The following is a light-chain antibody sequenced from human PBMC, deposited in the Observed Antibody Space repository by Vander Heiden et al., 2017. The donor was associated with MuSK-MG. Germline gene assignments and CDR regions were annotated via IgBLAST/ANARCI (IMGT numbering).Light chain of an antibody. CDR1: STDVGGDNY. Sequence: SALTKPAPGPGSPERPSTISCTGTSTDVGGDNYVSWYQQHPGKAPKLMIYEVSNRPSGVSNRFSGSKSGNTASLTISGLQAEDEADYYCSSYTSSSTLERVFGGGTKLTVL. CDR3: SSYTSSSTLERV. V-gene: IGLV2-14*01. J-gene: IGLJ3*02. CDR2: EVS.